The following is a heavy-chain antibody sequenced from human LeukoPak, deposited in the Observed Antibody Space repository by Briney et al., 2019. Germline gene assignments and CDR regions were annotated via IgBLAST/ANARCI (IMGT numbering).Heavy chain of an antibody. CDR3: ARGGYYSVY. D-gene: IGHD3-3*01. CDR2: IKEDGSEK. Sequence: GGSLRLSCAASGSTFSSFWMTWVRQAPGKGLEWVANIKEDGSEKYYVDSAKGRFTISRENAKNSLYLQMNSLRAEDTAVYYCARGGYYSVYWGQGTLVTVSS. CDR1: GSTFSSFW. J-gene: IGHJ4*02. V-gene: IGHV3-7*05.